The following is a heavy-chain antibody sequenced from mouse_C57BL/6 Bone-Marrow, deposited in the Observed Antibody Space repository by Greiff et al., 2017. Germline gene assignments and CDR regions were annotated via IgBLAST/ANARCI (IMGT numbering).Heavy chain of an antibody. CDR3: ARYYCSSWYFDV. V-gene: IGHV1-26*01. J-gene: IGHJ1*03. CDR1: GYTFTDYY. Sequence: EVQLQQSGPELVKPGASVKISCKASGYTFTDYYMNWVKQSHGKSLEWIGDINPNNGGTSYNQKFKGKATLTVDKSSSTAYMELRSLTSEDSAVYYCARYYCSSWYFDVWGTGTTVTVSS. CDR2: INPNNGGT. D-gene: IGHD1-1*01.